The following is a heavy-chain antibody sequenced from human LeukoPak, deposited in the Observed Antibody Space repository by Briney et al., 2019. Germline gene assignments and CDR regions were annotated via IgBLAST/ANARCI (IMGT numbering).Heavy chain of an antibody. V-gene: IGHV3-23*01. D-gene: IGHD3-22*01. CDR2: ISGSGGST. J-gene: IGHJ4*02. Sequence: PGGSLRLSCAASGFTFSTYVVNWVRQAPGKGLEWVSAISGSGGSTYYADSVKGRFTISRDNSKNTLYLQMNSLRAEDTAVYYCAKSYYYDSSGYFNYFDYWGQGTLVTVSS. CDR3: AKSYYYDSSGYFNYFDY. CDR1: GFTFSTYV.